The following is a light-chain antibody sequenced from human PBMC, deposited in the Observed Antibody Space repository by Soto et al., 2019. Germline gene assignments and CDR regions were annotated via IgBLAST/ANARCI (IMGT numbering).Light chain of an antibody. V-gene: IGKV1-5*01. CDR2: DAS. CDR3: QQYNSYWT. J-gene: IGKJ1*01. Sequence: DTQMTQSPSTLSASVGDRVTITCRASQSISSWLAWYQQKPGKAPKLLIYDASSLESGVPSRFSGSGSGTEFTLTISSLQPDDFATYYCQQYNSYWTLGQGTKVDIK. CDR1: QSISSW.